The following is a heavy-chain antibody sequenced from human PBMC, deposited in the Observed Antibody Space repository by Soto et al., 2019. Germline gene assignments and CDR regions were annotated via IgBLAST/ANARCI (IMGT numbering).Heavy chain of an antibody. CDR1: GGSISSYY. D-gene: IGHD2-2*02. J-gene: IGHJ4*02. CDR2: IYTSGST. Sequence: PSETLSLTCTVSGGSISSYYGSWIRQPAGKGLEWIGRIYTSGSTNYNPSLKSRVTMSVDTSKNQFSLKLSSVTAADTAVYYCARDPEGNCSSTSCYTVDYWGQGTLVTVSS. CDR3: ARDPEGNCSSTSCYTVDY. V-gene: IGHV4-4*07.